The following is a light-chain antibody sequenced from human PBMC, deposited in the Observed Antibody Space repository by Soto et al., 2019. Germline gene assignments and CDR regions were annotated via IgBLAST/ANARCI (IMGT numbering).Light chain of an antibody. CDR1: SSDVGRYNY. CDR3: SSYTSITTRVV. Sequence: QSALTQPASVSGSPGQSITISCTGTSSDVGRYNYVSWYQQHPGKAPKLMIYDVNNRPSGVSNRFSGSKSGNTASLTISGLQAEDEADYYCSSYTSITTRVVFGGGTQLTVL. CDR2: DVN. V-gene: IGLV2-14*01. J-gene: IGLJ2*01.